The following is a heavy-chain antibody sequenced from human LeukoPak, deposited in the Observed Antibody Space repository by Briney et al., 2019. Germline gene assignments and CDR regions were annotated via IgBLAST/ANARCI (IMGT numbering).Heavy chain of an antibody. Sequence: GGSLRLSCAASGFTFSSYAMHWVRQAPGKGLEWVAIISYDGSNKFYADSVKGRSTISRDNSKNTLFLQMDSLRAEDTAVYYCAKDQSDYAGYYFDYWGQGTLVTVSS. J-gene: IGHJ4*02. V-gene: IGHV3-30*18. D-gene: IGHD4-17*01. CDR2: ISYDGSNK. CDR1: GFTFSSYA. CDR3: AKDQSDYAGYYFDY.